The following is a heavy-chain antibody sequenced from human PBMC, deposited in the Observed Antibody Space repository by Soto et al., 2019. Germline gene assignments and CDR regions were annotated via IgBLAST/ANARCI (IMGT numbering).Heavy chain of an antibody. D-gene: IGHD2-2*01. J-gene: IGHJ4*02. V-gene: IGHV5-51*01. CDR1: GYNFTNHW. CDR2: IYPGDSDT. Sequence: GESLKISCKGSGYNFTNHWIGWVRQMPGKGLEWMGIIYPGDSDTRYSPSFQGQVTISVDKSITTAYLQWTSLKASDTAMYYCARPYCTTARCYSWGQGTLVTVSS. CDR3: ARPYCTTARCYS.